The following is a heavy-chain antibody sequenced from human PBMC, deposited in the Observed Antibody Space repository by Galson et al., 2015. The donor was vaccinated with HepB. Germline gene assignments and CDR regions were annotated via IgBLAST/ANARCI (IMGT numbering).Heavy chain of an antibody. D-gene: IGHD6-19*01. J-gene: IGHJ4*02. CDR1: GFAVNSNY. Sequence: SLRLSCAASGFAVNSNYMSWVRQAPGKGLEWVSVIYSSGGTYYADSVRGRFTVSRDNSKNTLYLEMNSLRAEDTAVYYCASGWRRSGWYCFDYWGQGTLVSVSS. V-gene: IGHV3-53*01. CDR3: ASGWRRSGWYCFDY. CDR2: IYSSGGT.